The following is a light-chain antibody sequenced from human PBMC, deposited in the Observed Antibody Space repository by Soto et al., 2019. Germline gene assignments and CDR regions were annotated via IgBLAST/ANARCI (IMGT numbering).Light chain of an antibody. J-gene: IGKJ3*01. CDR3: QKYNSAPLT. V-gene: IGKV1-27*01. CDR2: AAS. CDR1: QAISSH. Sequence: DIQMTQSPSSLSASVGDRVTITCRASQAISSHLAWYQQKPGKVPKLLIYAASTLQSGAPSRFSGSGSGTDFTLTISSLQPEDVATYYCQKYNSAPLTFGPGTKVEIK.